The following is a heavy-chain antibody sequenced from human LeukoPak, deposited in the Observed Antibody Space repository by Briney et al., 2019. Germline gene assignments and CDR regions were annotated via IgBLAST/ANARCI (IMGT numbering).Heavy chain of an antibody. CDR3: ARDPGYDFWSGYYPGPYYYYYYMDV. D-gene: IGHD3-3*01. J-gene: IGHJ6*03. CDR1: GGSISSGDYY. Sequence: PSQTLSLTXTVSGGSISSGDYYWSWIRQPPGKGLEWIGYIYYSGSTYYNPSLKSRVTISVDTSKNQFSLKLSSVTAADTAVYYCARDPGYDFWSGYYPGPYYYYYYMDVWGKGTMVTVSS. V-gene: IGHV4-30-4*08. CDR2: IYYSGST.